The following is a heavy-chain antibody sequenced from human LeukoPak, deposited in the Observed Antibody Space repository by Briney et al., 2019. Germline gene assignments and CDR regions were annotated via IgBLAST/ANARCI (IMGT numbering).Heavy chain of an antibody. D-gene: IGHD1-26*01. Sequence: RGSMTPSSAASAFSATSHYMSWDRQAHGEGLEWESAIYSCVSTYYADSVKGRFTISRDNSKNTLYLQMNSLRAEDTAVYYCARADFVKWWFDPWGQGTLVTVYS. CDR2: IYSCVST. V-gene: IGHV3-66*03. CDR3: ARADFVKWWFDP. J-gene: IGHJ5*02. CDR1: AFSATSHY.